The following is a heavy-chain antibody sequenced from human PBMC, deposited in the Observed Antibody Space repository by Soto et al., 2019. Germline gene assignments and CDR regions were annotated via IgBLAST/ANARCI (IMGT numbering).Heavy chain of an antibody. J-gene: IGHJ6*02. CDR2: ISYDGSNK. Sequence: GGSLRLSCAVSGFTFSNYGMNWVRQAPGKGLEWVAVISYDGSNKYYADSVKGRLTISRDNSKKMLYLQMNSLRPEDTAVYYCAKGQHCSSTSCYFYYYGMDVWGQGTKVTVSS. D-gene: IGHD2-2*01. CDR3: AKGQHCSSTSCYFYYYGMDV. CDR1: GFTFSNYG. V-gene: IGHV3-30*18.